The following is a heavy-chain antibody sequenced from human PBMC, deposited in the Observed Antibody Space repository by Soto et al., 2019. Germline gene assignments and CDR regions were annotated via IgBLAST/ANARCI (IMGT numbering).Heavy chain of an antibody. J-gene: IGHJ4*02. CDR1: GFTFSSFA. V-gene: IGHV3-23*01. Sequence: GSLRLSCAASGFTFSSFAMSWVRQAPGKGLDWVSAISGSGGSTYSADSVKGRFTISRDNSKNTLYLQMSSLRAEDTAVYYCARGFSASKGFPPDFWGQGSLVTVSS. CDR2: ISGSGGST. D-gene: IGHD2-2*01. CDR3: ARGFSASKGFPPDF.